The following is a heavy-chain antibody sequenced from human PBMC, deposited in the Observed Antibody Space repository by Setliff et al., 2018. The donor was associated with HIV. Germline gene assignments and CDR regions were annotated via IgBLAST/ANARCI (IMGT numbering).Heavy chain of an antibody. CDR1: GGSVIKDNFY. CDR3: VNSGYDGDYYYYYMDV. V-gene: IGHV4-39*01. CDR2: LYDTGRT. D-gene: IGHD5-12*01. Sequence: SETLSLTCSVSGGSVIKDNFYWGWIRQAPAKGLEWIGTLYDTGRTYYNPPLKSRVSIFVDTTKNEFSLNLRSVTAADTTVYFCVNSGYDGDYYYYYMDVWGKGTTVTVSS. J-gene: IGHJ6*03.